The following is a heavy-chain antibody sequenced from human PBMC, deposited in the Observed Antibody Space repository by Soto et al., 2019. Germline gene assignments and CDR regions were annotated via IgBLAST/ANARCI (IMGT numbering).Heavy chain of an antibody. Sequence: EVQLVESGGGLVQPGGSLRLSCAASGFTFSTYWMHWVRQAPGKGLVWVSRINSDGSTTNYADSVKGRFTISRDNAKNTLYLQMNSLRAEDTAVYYCARDAYYDMGVWGQGTTVTVAS. J-gene: IGHJ6*02. CDR3: ARDAYYDMGV. CDR2: INSDGSTT. CDR1: GFTFSTYW. V-gene: IGHV3-74*01.